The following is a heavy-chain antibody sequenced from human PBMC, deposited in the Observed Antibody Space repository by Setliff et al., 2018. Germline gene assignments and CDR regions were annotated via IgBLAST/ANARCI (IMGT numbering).Heavy chain of an antibody. V-gene: IGHV3-7*03. J-gene: IGHJ1*01. CDR2: IKQDGSAK. CDR1: GFTFSNYW. Sequence: GGSLRLSCAASGFTFSNYWMNWVRQAPGKGLEWVANIKQDGSAKYYVDSVKGRFTISRDNSKNTLYLQMNSLRAEDTAVYYCAKEPYYYDSSGYYYGVGYFQHWGQGTLVTVSS. D-gene: IGHD3-22*01. CDR3: AKEPYYYDSSGYYYGVGYFQH.